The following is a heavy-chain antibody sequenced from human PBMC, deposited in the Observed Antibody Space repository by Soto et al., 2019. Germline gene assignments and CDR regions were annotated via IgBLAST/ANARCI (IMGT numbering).Heavy chain of an antibody. CDR3: VKDMQLWRLDS. D-gene: IGHD2-15*01. CDR2: INTDGSVA. J-gene: IGHJ4*02. V-gene: IGHV3-74*03. CDR1: GLTFRSYW. Sequence: EVQLVESGGGLVQPGESLRLSCAASGLTFRSYWMHWVRQAPGKGLVWVSRINTDGSVAMYVDSVKGRFTISRDNAKNTLYLHMNSLRAADTAVYYCVKDMQLWRLDSWRQGTLVTVSS.